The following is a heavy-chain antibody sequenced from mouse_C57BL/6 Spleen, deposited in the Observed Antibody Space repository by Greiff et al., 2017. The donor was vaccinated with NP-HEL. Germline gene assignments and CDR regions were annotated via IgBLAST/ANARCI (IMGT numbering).Heavy chain of an antibody. CDR1: GYTFTSYW. J-gene: IGHJ2*01. CDR2: IDPSDSYT. CDR3: ARILTAQATDD. V-gene: IGHV1-50*01. D-gene: IGHD3-2*02. Sequence: QVQLQQPGAELVKPGASVKLSCKASGYTFTSYWMQWVKQRPGQGLEWIGEIDPSDSYTNYNQKFKGKATLTVDTSSSTAYMQLSSLTSEDSAVYYCARILTAQATDDLGQGTTLTVSS.